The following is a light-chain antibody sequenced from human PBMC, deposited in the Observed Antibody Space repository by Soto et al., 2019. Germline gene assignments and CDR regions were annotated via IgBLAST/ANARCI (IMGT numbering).Light chain of an antibody. V-gene: IGLV2-14*01. CDR3: SSYTSSSSSVV. CDR1: SSDVGGYNY. J-gene: IGLJ2*01. CDR2: DVS. Sequence: QSALTQPASVSGSPGQSITISCTGTSSDVGGYNYVSWYQQHPGKAPKLMIYDVSNRPSGVSNRFSGSKSGNTASLTISGLQAEDEDDYYCSSYTSSSSSVVFGRGTKLTVL.